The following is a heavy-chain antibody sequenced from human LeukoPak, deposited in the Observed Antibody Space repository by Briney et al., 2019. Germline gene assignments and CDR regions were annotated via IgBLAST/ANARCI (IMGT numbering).Heavy chain of an antibody. V-gene: IGHV4-59*08. CDR1: GGSVSGYY. CDR2: IYYSGET. D-gene: IGHD3-16*01. Sequence: SETLSLTCSVSGGSVSGYYWSWIRQPPGKGLEWMGYIYYSGETNYNPSLNGRVTVSVDTSKTQFSLKLSSVTAADTAVYYCARGHYGFGPWGQGTLVTVSS. J-gene: IGHJ5*02. CDR3: ARGHYGFGP.